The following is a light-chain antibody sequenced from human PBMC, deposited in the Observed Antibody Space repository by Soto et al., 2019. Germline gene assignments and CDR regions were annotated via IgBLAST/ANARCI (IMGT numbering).Light chain of an antibody. CDR2: AAS. Sequence: DIQMTQSPSSLSASVVDRVTITCRASQSISSYLNWYQQKPGKAPKLLIYAASSLQSGVPSRFSGSGSGTEFTLTITSLQPEDFATYYCLQHDTYPRTFGQGTKVDIK. J-gene: IGKJ1*01. V-gene: IGKV1-17*01. CDR3: LQHDTYPRT. CDR1: QSISSY.